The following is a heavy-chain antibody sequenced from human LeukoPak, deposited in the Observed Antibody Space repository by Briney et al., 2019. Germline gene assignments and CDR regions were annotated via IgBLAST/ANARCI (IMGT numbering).Heavy chain of an antibody. CDR3: ARRSSSAFDY. Sequence: SETLSLTCAVSGDSISSDKWWSWVRQPPGKGLEYIGEFHQSVSTNYNPSLKSRLTISVDTSKNQFSLKLSSVTAADTAVYYCARRSSSAFDYWGQGTLVTVSS. CDR1: GDSISSDKW. D-gene: IGHD6-6*01. CDR2: FHQSVST. J-gene: IGHJ4*02. V-gene: IGHV4-4*02.